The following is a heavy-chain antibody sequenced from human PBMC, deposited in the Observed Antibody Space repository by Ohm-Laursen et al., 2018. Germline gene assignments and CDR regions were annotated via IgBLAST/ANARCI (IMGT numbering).Heavy chain of an antibody. CDR1: GGSISSYY. CDR3: ARVVFWSGYYPIVDY. J-gene: IGHJ4*02. V-gene: IGHV4-59*07. Sequence: SDTLSLTCTVSGGSISSYYWSWIRQPPGKGLEWIGYIYYSGSTNYSPSLKSRVTISVDTSKNQFSLKLSSVTAADTAVYYCARVVFWSGYYPIVDYWGQGTLVTVSS. D-gene: IGHD3-3*01. CDR2: IYYSGST.